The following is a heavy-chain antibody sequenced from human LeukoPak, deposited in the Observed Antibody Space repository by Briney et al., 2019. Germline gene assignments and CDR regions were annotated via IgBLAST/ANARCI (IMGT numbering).Heavy chain of an antibody. V-gene: IGHV4-59*01. CDR2: IYYSGST. CDR3: ARVVSGDYERWFAP. CDR1: GGSISSYY. J-gene: IGHJ5*02. D-gene: IGHD4-17*01. Sequence: SETLSLTCTVSGGSISSYYWSWTRQPPGKGLECIGYIYYSGSTNYNPSLKSRVTISVDTTKNQFCLKLSSVTAADTAVYYCARVVSGDYERWFAPSSQGTLATVSS.